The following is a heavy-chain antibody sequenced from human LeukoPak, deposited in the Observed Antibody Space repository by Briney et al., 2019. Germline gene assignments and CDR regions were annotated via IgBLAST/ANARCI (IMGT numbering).Heavy chain of an antibody. CDR2: ISAYNGNT. Sequence: GASVKVSCKASGHTSTNYGITWVRQAPGQGLEWMGWISAYNGNTNYAQKFQGRVTMTTDTSTNTVYMELRSLRSDDTAVYYCARVMVFNYYDSSGLEAFDIWGQGTMVTVSS. J-gene: IGHJ3*02. CDR1: GHTSTNYG. D-gene: IGHD3-22*01. V-gene: IGHV1-18*01. CDR3: ARVMVFNYYDSSGLEAFDI.